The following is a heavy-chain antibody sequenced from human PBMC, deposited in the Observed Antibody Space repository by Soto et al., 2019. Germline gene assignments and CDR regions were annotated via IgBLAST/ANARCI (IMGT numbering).Heavy chain of an antibody. CDR1: GFTFSSYA. V-gene: IGHV3-30*18. CDR3: AKALGELSPESYDY. J-gene: IGHJ4*02. D-gene: IGHD3-16*02. Sequence: QVQLVESGGGVVQPGRSLRLSCADSGFTFSSYAMHWVRQAPGKGLEWVAVISYDGSDKYYADSVKGRFTISRDNSKNTLNLQMNSLRADDTAVYYCAKALGELSPESYDYWVQGTLITVSS. CDR2: ISYDGSDK.